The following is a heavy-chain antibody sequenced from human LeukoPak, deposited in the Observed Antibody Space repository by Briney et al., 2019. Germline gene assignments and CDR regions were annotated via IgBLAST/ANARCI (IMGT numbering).Heavy chain of an antibody. D-gene: IGHD5-12*01. CDR2: IYHSGST. J-gene: IGHJ3*01. CDR1: GGSISSGGYY. Sequence: PSQTLSLTCTVSGGSISSGGYYWSWIRQPPGKGLEWIGYIYHSGSTYYNPSLKSRVTISVDRSKNQFSLKLSSVAAADAAVYYCARRRGGSDYEAFDVWGQGTMVTVSS. V-gene: IGHV4-30-2*02. CDR3: ARRRGGSDYEAFDV.